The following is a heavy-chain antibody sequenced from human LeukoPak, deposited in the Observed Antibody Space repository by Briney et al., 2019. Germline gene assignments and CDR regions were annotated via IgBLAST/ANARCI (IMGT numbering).Heavy chain of an antibody. CDR1: GYTFTNYD. J-gene: IGHJ4*02. D-gene: IGHD6-13*01. V-gene: IGHV1-8*01. CDR3: ARGLRREQQLLRAFDY. Sequence: GASVKVSCKASGYTFTNYDINWVRQASGQGLEWMGWMNPNSGNTGSAQKFQGRVTMTSNTSISTAYMELSSLRSEDTDVYYCARGLRREQQLLRAFDYWGQGTPVTVSS. CDR2: MNPNSGNT.